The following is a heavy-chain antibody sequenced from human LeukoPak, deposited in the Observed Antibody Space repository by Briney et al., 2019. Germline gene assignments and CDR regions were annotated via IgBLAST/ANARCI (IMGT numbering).Heavy chain of an antibody. V-gene: IGHV1-69*02. J-gene: IGHJ6*02. CDR1: GGTFSSYT. CDR2: IIPILGIA. CDR3: ATGYSSSWYVYYYYGMDV. Sequence: ASVKLSCKASGGTFSSYTISWVRQAPGQGLEWMGRIIPILGIANYAQKFQGRVTITADKSTSTAYMELSSLRSEDTAVYYCATGYSSSWYVYYYYGMDVWGQGTTVTVSS. D-gene: IGHD6-13*01.